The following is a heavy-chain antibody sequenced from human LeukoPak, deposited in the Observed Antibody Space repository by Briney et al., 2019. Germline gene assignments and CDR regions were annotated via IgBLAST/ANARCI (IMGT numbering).Heavy chain of an antibody. D-gene: IGHD3-9*01. CDR2: IYYSGST. CDR1: GGSISSYY. J-gene: IGHJ4*02. V-gene: IGHV4-59*01. Sequence: PSETLSLTCTVSGGSISSYYWSWIRQPPGKGLEWIGYIYYSGSTNYNPSLKSRVTISVDTSKNQFSLKLSSVTAADTAVYYCARGMGRYFDWFSSYYFDYWGQGTLVTVSS. CDR3: ARGMGRYFDWFSSYYFDY.